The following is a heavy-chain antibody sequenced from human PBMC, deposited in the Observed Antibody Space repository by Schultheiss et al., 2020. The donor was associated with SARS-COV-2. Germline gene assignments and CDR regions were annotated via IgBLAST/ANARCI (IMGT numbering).Heavy chain of an antibody. J-gene: IGHJ3*02. Sequence: SETLSLTCAVYGGSFSGYYWSWIRQPPGKGLEWIGEINHSGSTNYNPSLKSRVTISVDTSKNQFSLKLSSVTAADTAVYYCARDVRYYDSSGYDAFDIWGQGTMVTVSS. CDR2: INHSGST. CDR3: ARDVRYYDSSGYDAFDI. D-gene: IGHD3-22*01. V-gene: IGHV4-34*01. CDR1: GGSFSGYY.